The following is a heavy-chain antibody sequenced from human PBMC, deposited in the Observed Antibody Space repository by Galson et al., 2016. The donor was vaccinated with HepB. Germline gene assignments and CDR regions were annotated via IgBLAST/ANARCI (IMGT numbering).Heavy chain of an antibody. V-gene: IGHV3-74*01. CDR2: ISPDGRNT. J-gene: IGHJ6*02. CDR3: ARGVAGCTGANCARAYHGLDD. Sequence: SLRLSCAASGFTFSDYWMQWVRQVPGRGLVWVSRISPDGRNTDYADSVKGRFTISRDNAKNTVNVQLSSLRAEDTAVYYCARGVAGCTGANCARAYHGLDDWGQGTTVTVSS. D-gene: IGHD2-8*02. CDR1: GFTFSDYW.